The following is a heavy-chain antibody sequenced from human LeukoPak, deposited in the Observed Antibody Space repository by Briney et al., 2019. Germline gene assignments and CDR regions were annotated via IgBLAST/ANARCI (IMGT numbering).Heavy chain of an antibody. CDR2: THASGPT. CDR3: ARREAGIAARPFDN. D-gene: IGHD6-6*01. J-gene: IGHJ4*02. CDR1: GGSISTYY. Sequence: PSETLSLTCTVSGGSISTYYWSWLRPPPGKGLEWIAYTHASGPTNYTPSLKRRNTISVDTSKNQFSLKLSSVTAADTAVYFCARREAGIAARPFDNWGQGTLVTVSS. V-gene: IGHV4-4*09.